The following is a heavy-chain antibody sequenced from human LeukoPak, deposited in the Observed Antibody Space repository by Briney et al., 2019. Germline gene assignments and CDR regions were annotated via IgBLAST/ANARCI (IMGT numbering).Heavy chain of an antibody. Sequence: PSETLSLTCTVSGGSISSYYWSWIRQPPGKGLEWIGYIYYSGSTNYNPSLKSRVTISVDTSKNQFSLKLSSVTAADTAVYYCARGYYDSSGYLWGQGTLVTVSS. D-gene: IGHD3-22*01. CDR3: ARGYYDSSGYL. CDR2: IYYSGST. V-gene: IGHV4-59*01. J-gene: IGHJ4*02. CDR1: GGSISSYY.